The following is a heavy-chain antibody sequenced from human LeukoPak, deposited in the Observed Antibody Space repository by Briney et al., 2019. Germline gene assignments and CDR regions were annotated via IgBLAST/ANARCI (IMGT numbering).Heavy chain of an antibody. V-gene: IGHV4-39*07. CDR3: SRGTSLAAGAY. CDR2: ISYSGNT. D-gene: IGHD1-1*01. Sequence: PSETLSLTCSVSAGSVSSSPYYWGWIRQPPGKGLQRIGSISYSGNTFYNPSLKNRVTISVDTSRNQFSLKLRSVTDADTAVYYCSRGTSLAAGAYWAQGTLVTVSS. CDR1: AGSVSSSPYY. J-gene: IGHJ4*02.